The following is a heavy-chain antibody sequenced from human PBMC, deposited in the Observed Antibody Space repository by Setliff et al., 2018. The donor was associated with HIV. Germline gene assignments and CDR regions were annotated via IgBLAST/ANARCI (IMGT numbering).Heavy chain of an antibody. CDR3: AKEDQRVTSVDY. CDR1: GFTFRNYG. D-gene: IGHD2-2*01. Sequence: TGGSLRLSCAASGFTFRNYGMHWVRQAPGKGLEWVAFIRLDGSDKFYADSVKGRSTISRDNSKNTLFLQMNSLRSEDTAVYYCAKEDQRVTSVDYWGQGTPVTVSS. V-gene: IGHV3-30*02. CDR2: IRLDGSDK. J-gene: IGHJ4*02.